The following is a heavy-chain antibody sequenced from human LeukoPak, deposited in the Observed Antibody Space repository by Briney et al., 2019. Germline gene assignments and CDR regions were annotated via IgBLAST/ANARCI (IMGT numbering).Heavy chain of an antibody. Sequence: SETLSLTCTVSGGSISSDYWSWIRQPPGKGLEWIGYIYYSGSTNYNPSLKSRVTISVDTSKNQFSLKLTSVTAADTAVYYCARDSRYYYGMDVWGQGTTVTVSS. V-gene: IGHV4-59*01. D-gene: IGHD1-14*01. CDR3: ARDSRYYYGMDV. CDR2: IYYSGST. CDR1: GGSISSDY. J-gene: IGHJ6*02.